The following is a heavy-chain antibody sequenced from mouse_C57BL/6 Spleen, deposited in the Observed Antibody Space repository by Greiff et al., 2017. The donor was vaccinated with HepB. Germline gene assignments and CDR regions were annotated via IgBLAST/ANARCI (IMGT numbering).Heavy chain of an antibody. D-gene: IGHD2-2*01. CDR2: IHPSDSDP. Sequence: QVQLQQPGAELVKPGASVKVSCKASGYTFTSYWMHWVKQRPGQGLEWIGRIHPSDSDPNSNQKFKGKATLTVDKSSSQAYMQLSSLTSEDSAVYYCLWTMVTTEYAMDYWGQGTSVTVSS. V-gene: IGHV1-74*01. J-gene: IGHJ4*01. CDR3: LWTMVTTEYAMDY. CDR1: GYTFTSYW.